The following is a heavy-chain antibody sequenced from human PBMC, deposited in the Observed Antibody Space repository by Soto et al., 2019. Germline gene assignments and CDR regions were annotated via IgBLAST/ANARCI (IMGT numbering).Heavy chain of an antibody. CDR1: GFIFSSYA. CDR2: ISYEGSSQ. J-gene: IGHJ4*02. D-gene: IGHD2-2*01. CDR3: GRWSSTSCQFGSDY. V-gene: IGHV3-30*04. Sequence: QVQLVESGGGVVQPERSLRLSCAASGFIFSSYAMNWVRQAPGKGLEWVALISYEGSSQYYADSVKGRFTISRDSSKNTLYLHMNSLGAADTAVYYCGRWSSTSCQFGSDYWGQGTLVTVSS.